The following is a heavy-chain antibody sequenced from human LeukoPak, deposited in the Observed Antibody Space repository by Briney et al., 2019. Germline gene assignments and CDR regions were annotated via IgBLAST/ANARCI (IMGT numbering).Heavy chain of an antibody. V-gene: IGHV3-21*04. J-gene: IGHJ6*03. D-gene: IGHD6-13*01. CDR1: GFTFSSFG. Sequence: GGSLRLSCAASGFTFSSFGMNWVRQAPGKGLEWVSFISTSSSYIYYADSVKGRFTISRDNAKKSLYLQMNSLRAEDTAVYFCARGRVSSSSWYSTYYYYFYMDVWGKGTTVTVSS. CDR2: ISTSSSYI. CDR3: ARGRVSSSSWYSTYYYYFYMDV.